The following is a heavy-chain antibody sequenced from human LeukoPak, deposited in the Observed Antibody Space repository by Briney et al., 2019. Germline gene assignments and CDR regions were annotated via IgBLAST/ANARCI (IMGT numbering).Heavy chain of an antibody. J-gene: IGHJ6*03. CDR2: ISYIGST. CDR3: ARKLGAAGFFYDYYMDV. Sequence: PSETLSLTCVVSTDSFSSHYWTWIRQPPGKGLEWIGYISYIGSTNYNPSLKSRVTISIDTSKNQFSLKLSSVTAADTAVYYCARKLGAAGFFYDYYMDVWGKGATVSVSS. V-gene: IGHV4-59*11. D-gene: IGHD6-13*01. CDR1: TDSFSSHY.